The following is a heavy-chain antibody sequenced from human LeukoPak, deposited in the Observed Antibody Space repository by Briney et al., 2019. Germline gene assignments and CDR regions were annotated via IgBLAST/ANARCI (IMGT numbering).Heavy chain of an antibody. CDR2: VNPNSGGT. V-gene: IGHV1-2*02. CDR3: ARLIAVAGTGFDY. Sequence: ASVKVSCKASGYTFTVYYMHWVRQAPGQGLEWMGWVNPNSGGTNYAQKFQGRVTMTRDTSISTAYMELSRLRSDDTAVYYCARLIAVAGTGFDYWGQGILVTVSS. D-gene: IGHD6-19*01. CDR1: GYTFTVYY. J-gene: IGHJ4*02.